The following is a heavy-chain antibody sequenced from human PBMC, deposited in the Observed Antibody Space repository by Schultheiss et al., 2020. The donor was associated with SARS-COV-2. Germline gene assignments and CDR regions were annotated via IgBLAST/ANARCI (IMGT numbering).Heavy chain of an antibody. V-gene: IGHV3-15*01. D-gene: IGHD6-6*01. Sequence: GGSLRLSCAASGFTFSNAWMSWVRQAPGKGLEWVGRIKSKTDGGTTDYAAPVKGRFTISRDDSKNTLYLQMNSLKTEDTAVYYCARDLSSSYYYYYGMDVWGQGTTVTVSS. J-gene: IGHJ6*02. CDR3: ARDLSSSYYYYYGMDV. CDR2: IKSKTDGGTT. CDR1: GFTFSNAW.